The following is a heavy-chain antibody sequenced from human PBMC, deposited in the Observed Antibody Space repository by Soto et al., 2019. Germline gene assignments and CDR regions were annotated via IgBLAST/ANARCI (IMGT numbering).Heavy chain of an antibody. CDR2: ISAYNYNT. V-gene: IGHV1-18*01. D-gene: IGHD1-26*01. CDR1: GYTFTSYG. J-gene: IGHJ5*02. CDR3: ARVVGALGHWFDP. Sequence: QVQLVQSGAEVKKPGASVKVSCKASGYTFTSYGLSWVRQAPGQGLEWMGRISAYNYNTNYAQKLXXRXSRTTDTSTSTAYMELRSLRSDATAVYYCARVVGALGHWFDPWGQGTLVTVSS.